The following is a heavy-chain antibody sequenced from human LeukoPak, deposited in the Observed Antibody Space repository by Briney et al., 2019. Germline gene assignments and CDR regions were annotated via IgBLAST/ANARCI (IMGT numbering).Heavy chain of an antibody. J-gene: IGHJ4*02. V-gene: IGHV1-46*01. D-gene: IGHD3-16*02. Sequence: ASVKVSCKASGYTFTSYYMHWVRQAPGQGLEWMGIINPSGGSTNYAQKFQGRVTMTRDTSTSTVYMELSSLRSEDTAVYYCARVRREIDYVWGSYRRSPFDYWGQGTLVTVSS. CDR3: ARVRREIDYVWGSYRRSPFDY. CDR1: GYTFTSYY. CDR2: INPSGGST.